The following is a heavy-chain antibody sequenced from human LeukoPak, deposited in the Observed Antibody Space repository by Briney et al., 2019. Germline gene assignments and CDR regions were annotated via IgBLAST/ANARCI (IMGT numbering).Heavy chain of an antibody. CDR3: AKGYSSGWYYFDY. J-gene: IGHJ4*02. CDR1: GFTFSSYW. CDR2: IKQDGSEK. V-gene: IGHV3-7*03. D-gene: IGHD6-19*01. Sequence: GGSLRLSCAASGFTFSSYWMSWVRQAPGKGLEWVANIKQDGSEKYYVDSVKGRFTISRDNTKNSLYLQMNSLRAEDTAVYYCAKGYSSGWYYFDYWGQGTLVTVSS.